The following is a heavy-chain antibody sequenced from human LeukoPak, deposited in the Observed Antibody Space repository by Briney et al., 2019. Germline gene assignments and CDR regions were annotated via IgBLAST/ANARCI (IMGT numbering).Heavy chain of an antibody. CDR2: IYYSRST. D-gene: IGHD5-24*01. V-gene: IGHV4-59*01. CDR3: ARGLPHRDGYNYSDY. CDR1: GGSISSFY. Sequence: SETLSLTCTVSGGSISSFYWSWIRQPPGKGLEWIGSIYYSRSTNYNPSLKSRLTISLDTPKNQFSLKLTSVTAADTAVYYCARGLPHRDGYNYSDYWGQGTLVTVSS. J-gene: IGHJ4*02.